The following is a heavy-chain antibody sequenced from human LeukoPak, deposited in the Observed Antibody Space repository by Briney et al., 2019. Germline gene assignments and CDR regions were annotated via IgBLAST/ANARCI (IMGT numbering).Heavy chain of an antibody. CDR2: IYTSGST. J-gene: IGHJ5*02. CDR1: GGSISSGSYY. CDR3: ARDRYLGYSYGYIGNWFDP. V-gene: IGHV4-61*02. Sequence: SETLSLTCTVSGGSISSGSYYWSWIRQPAGKGLEWIGRIYTSGSTNYNPSLKSRVTMSVDTSKNQFSLKLSSVTAADTAVYYCARDRYLGYSYGYIGNWFDPWGQGTLVTVSS. D-gene: IGHD5-18*01.